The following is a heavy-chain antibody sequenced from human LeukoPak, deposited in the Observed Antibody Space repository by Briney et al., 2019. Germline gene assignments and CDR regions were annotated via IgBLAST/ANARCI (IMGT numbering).Heavy chain of an antibody. V-gene: IGHV4-39*02. D-gene: IGHD3-3*01. CDR1: GGSITSSSYS. Sequence: PSETLSLTCTVSGGSITSSSYSWGWIRQPPGKGLEWIGTVYYSGSTYYNPSLKSRVTISVDTSKNQFSLKLSSVTAADTAVYYCAREPTRDFWSGKNWFDPWGQGTLVTVSS. CDR2: VYYSGST. CDR3: AREPTRDFWSGKNWFDP. J-gene: IGHJ5*02.